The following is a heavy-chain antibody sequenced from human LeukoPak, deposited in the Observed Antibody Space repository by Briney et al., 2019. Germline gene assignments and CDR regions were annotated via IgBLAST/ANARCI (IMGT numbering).Heavy chain of an antibody. CDR1: GGSIRSYY. Sequence: PSETLSLTCTVSGGSIRSYYWSWIRQPPGKGLGWIGEINHSGSTNYNPSLKSRVTISVDTSKNQFSLKLSSVTAADTAVYYCARGHDLAYCGGDCYSPFDYWGQGTLVTVSS. CDR2: INHSGST. D-gene: IGHD2-21*02. V-gene: IGHV4-34*01. J-gene: IGHJ4*02. CDR3: ARGHDLAYCGGDCYSPFDY.